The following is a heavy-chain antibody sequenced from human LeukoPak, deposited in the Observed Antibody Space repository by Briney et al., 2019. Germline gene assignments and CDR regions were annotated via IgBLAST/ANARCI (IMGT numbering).Heavy chain of an antibody. CDR1: GGSTSRYY. D-gene: IGHD6-13*01. Sequence: SETLSLTCTVSGGSTSRYYWSWIRQPPGKRLEWLGYIYYSGSTTYNPSLKSRLTMSVDTSKNQISPKLISLTAADTAVYYCARLPGIAAVWGQGTLVTVSS. CDR2: IYYSGST. J-gene: IGHJ4*02. CDR3: ARLPGIAAV. V-gene: IGHV4-59*08.